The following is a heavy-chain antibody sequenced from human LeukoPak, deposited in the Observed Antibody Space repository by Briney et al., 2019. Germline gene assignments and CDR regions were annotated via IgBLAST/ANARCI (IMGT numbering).Heavy chain of an antibody. CDR2: IWLDGSRQ. CDR1: GFSFSDNN. J-gene: IGHJ3*01. Sequence: GGSLRLSGAASGFSFSDNNMHWVRQAPGKGLEWVGFIWLDGSRQKNADSVKGRFTLSRDNSKSTLYLQMNSLRPEDTAVYYCVKDASWAFDFWGQGTTVTVSS. V-gene: IGHV3-30*02. CDR3: VKDASWAFDF.